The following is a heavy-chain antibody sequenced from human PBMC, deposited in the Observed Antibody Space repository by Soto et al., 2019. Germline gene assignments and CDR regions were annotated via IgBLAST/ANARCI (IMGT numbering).Heavy chain of an antibody. CDR2: IYSSGTT. Sequence: PSETLSLTCTVAGGSISGFYWGWVRQPAGKGLEWIGRIYSSGTTKYNPSLRNRVTMSVDTSTDQYSLNLASMTAADTAVYFCARGPFCGDDCYFDVWGQGTQVTVSS. V-gene: IGHV4-4*07. D-gene: IGHD2-21*02. J-gene: IGHJ4*02. CDR3: ARGPFCGDDCYFDV. CDR1: GGSISGFY.